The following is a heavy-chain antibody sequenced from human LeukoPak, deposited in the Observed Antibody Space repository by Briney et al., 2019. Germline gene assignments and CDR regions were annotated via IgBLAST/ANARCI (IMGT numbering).Heavy chain of an antibody. J-gene: IGHJ5*01. CDR3: AREPPRTYGPGCFYNAVDPLDS. CDR1: GSTFSTDA. Sequence: PGGSLRLSCAASGSTFSTDAMHWVRQAPGKGLEWVAVISDDGSKIYYADSVKGRFTISRDNSKNTLYLQINSLRHDDTAVYYCAREPPRTYGPGCFYNAVDPLDSWGHGSLVTVSS. V-gene: IGHV3-30*04. D-gene: IGHD3-10*01. CDR2: ISDDGSKI.